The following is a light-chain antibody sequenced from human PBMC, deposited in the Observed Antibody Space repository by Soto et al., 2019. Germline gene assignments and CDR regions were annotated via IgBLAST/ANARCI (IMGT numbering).Light chain of an antibody. V-gene: IGKV3-20*01. CDR2: GAS. Sequence: EIVLTQSPGTLSLSPGERATLSCRASQSVSSSYFAWYQQKPGQAPRLLIYGASSRATGIPDRFSGSGSGTDFTLTISTLETEDFTVYYSQQYGSSPRTFGQQTKVAIK. CDR1: QSVSSSY. CDR3: QQYGSSPRT. J-gene: IGKJ1*01.